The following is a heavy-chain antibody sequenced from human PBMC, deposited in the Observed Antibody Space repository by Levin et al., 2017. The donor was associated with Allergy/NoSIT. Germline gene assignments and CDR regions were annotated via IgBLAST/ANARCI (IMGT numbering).Heavy chain of an antibody. D-gene: IGHD2-2*01. V-gene: IGHV1-18*01. CDR1: GYTFKNYG. CDR3: ARFVVTPVSYFHMDV. J-gene: IGHJ6*03. CDR2: ISTHNGNT. Sequence: ASVKVSCKASGYTFKNYGISWVRQAPGQGLEWMGWISTHNGNTNYAQSFQGRVTMTTDTSTSTADMELRSLISDDTAVYYCARFVVTPVSYFHMDVWGKGTTVTVSS.